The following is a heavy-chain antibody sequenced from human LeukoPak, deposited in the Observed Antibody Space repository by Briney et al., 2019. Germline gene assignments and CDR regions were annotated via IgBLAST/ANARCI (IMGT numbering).Heavy chain of an antibody. CDR3: ARVDYSSGWYYFDY. CDR2: ISSSGSTI. Sequence: GGSLRPSCAASGFTFSDYYMSWIRQAPGKGLEWVSYISSSGSTIYYADSVKGRFTISRDNAKNSLYLQMNSLRAEDTAVYYCARVDYSSGWYYFDYWGQGTLVTVSS. CDR1: GFTFSDYY. J-gene: IGHJ4*02. D-gene: IGHD6-19*01. V-gene: IGHV3-11*01.